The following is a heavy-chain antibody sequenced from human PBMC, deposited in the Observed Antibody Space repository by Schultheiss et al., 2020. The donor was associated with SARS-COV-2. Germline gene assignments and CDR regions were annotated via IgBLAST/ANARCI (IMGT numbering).Heavy chain of an antibody. D-gene: IGHD5-24*01. CDR3: ARQMATIELSN. J-gene: IGHJ4*02. V-gene: IGHV5-51*01. Sequence: GESLKISCKGSGYSFTSYWIGWVRQMPGKGLEWMGIIYPGDSDTRYSPSFEGQVTISADTSNNTAYLQWGSLKASDTAMYYCARQMATIELSNWGQGTLVTVSS. CDR1: GYSFTSYW. CDR2: IYPGDSDT.